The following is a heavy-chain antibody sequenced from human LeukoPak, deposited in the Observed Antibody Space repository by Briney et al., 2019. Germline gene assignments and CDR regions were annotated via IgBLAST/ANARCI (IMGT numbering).Heavy chain of an antibody. D-gene: IGHD4-11*01. CDR3: ARPESNYRYYFDY. J-gene: IGHJ4*02. CDR2: IYPGDSDT. CDR1: GYSFTSYW. Sequence: GESLKISCKGSGYSFTSYWIGWVRQMPGKGLEWMGTIYPGDSDTRYSPSFQGQVTISADKSISTAYLQWSSLKASDTAMYYCARPESNYRYYFDYWGQGTLVTVSS. V-gene: IGHV5-51*01.